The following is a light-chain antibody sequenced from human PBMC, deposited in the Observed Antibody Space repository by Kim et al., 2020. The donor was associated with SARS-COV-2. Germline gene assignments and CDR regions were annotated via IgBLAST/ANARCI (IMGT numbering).Light chain of an antibody. CDR2: EVS. CDR1: SSDGGGYNY. CDR3: SSYAGSNNLV. J-gene: IGLJ3*02. V-gene: IGLV2-8*01. Sequence: GQSVTSSRSGTSSDGGGYNYVSWYQQHPGKARKLMIYEVSKRPSGVPDRFSGSKSGNTASLTVAGLQAEDEADYYCSSYAGSNNLVFGGGTQLTVL.